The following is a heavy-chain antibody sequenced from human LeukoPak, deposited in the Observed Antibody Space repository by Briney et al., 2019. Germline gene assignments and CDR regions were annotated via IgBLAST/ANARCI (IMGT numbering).Heavy chain of an antibody. CDR3: ARDNDDAFDI. CDR1: GFTVSSNY. CDR2: IYSGGST. Sequence: GGSLRLSCAASGFTVSSNYMSWVRQAPGKGLEWVSVIYSGGSTYYADSAKGRFTISRDNSKNTLYLQMNSLRAEDTAVYYCARDNDDAFDIWGQGTMVTVSS. J-gene: IGHJ3*02. D-gene: IGHD1-1*01. V-gene: IGHV3-53*01.